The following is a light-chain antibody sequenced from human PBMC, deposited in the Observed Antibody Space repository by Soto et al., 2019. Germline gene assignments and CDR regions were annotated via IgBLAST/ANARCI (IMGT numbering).Light chain of an antibody. J-gene: IGKJ1*01. CDR1: QSISTN. CDR3: QHYNNWPPWT. Sequence: IVMTQSPVTMSVSPGERATLSCRASQSISTNLAWYQQKPGQAPRLLIYGASTRATGIPARFSGGGSGTDFTLTISSLQYDDFAVYYCQHYNNWPPWTFGQGTKVETK. CDR2: GAS. V-gene: IGKV3-15*01.